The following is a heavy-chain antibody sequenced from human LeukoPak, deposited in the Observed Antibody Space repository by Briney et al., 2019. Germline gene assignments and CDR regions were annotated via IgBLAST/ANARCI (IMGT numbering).Heavy chain of an antibody. CDR3: ARAAARVVAAIDY. CDR2: IIPILGIA. D-gene: IGHD2-15*01. V-gene: IGHV1-69*04. Sequence: ASVKVSCKASGYTFTSYGISWVRQAPGQGLEWMGRIIPILGIANYAQKFRGRVTITADKSTSTAYMELSSLRSEDTAVYYCARAAARVVAAIDYWGQGTLVTVSS. CDR1: GYTFTSYG. J-gene: IGHJ4*02.